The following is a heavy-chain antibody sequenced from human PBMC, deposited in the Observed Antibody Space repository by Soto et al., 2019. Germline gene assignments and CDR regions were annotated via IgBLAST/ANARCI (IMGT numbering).Heavy chain of an antibody. D-gene: IGHD3-16*02. J-gene: IGHJ4*02. Sequence: APVQVSCKASGYTFTSYGISWVRQAPGQGLEWMGWISAYNGNTNYAQKLQGRVTMTTDTSTSTAYMELRSLRSDDTAVYYCARDYRRLGELSLSRPSYWGQGTLVTVSS. CDR3: ARDYRRLGELSLSRPSY. CDR1: GYTFTSYG. CDR2: ISAYNGNT. V-gene: IGHV1-18*04.